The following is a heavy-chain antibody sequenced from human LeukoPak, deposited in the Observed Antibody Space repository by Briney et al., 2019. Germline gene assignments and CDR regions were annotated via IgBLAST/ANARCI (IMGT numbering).Heavy chain of an antibody. D-gene: IGHD3-16*02. CDR1: GGSFSGYY. V-gene: IGHV4-34*01. CDR2: INHSGST. Sequence: SETLSLTCAVYGGSFSGYYWSWIRQPPGKGLEWIGEINHSGSTNYNPSLKSRVTISVDTSKNQFSLKLSSVTAADTAVYYCARERVIGAGDYFDYWGQGTLVTVSS. CDR3: ARERVIGAGDYFDY. J-gene: IGHJ4*02.